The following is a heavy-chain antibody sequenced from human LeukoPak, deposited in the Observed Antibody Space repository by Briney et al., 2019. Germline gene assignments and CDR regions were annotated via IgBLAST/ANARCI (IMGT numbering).Heavy chain of an antibody. CDR2: INHSGST. Sequence: SETLSLTCTVSGGSISSYYWSWIRQPPGKGLEWIGEINHSGSTNYNPSLESRVTISVDTSKNQFSLKLSSVTAADTAVYYCARARGYLNYWGQGTLVTVSS. D-gene: IGHD2-15*01. J-gene: IGHJ4*02. V-gene: IGHV4-34*01. CDR1: GGSISSYY. CDR3: ARARGYLNY.